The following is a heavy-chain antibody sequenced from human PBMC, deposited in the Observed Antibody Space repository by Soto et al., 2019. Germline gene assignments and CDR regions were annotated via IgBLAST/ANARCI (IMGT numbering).Heavy chain of an antibody. Sequence: SQTLSLTCAISGDRLFSNSAAWNWIRQSPSRGLEWLGRTYYRSKWYHDYAVSVRGRISINPDTPKNQFSLQLNSVTPEDTAVYYCVRESYGEFNFYGMEVWGQGTTVTVPS. D-gene: IGHD4-17*01. CDR2: TYYRSKWYH. J-gene: IGHJ6*02. CDR3: VRESYGEFNFYGMEV. CDR1: GDRLFSNSAA. V-gene: IGHV6-1*01.